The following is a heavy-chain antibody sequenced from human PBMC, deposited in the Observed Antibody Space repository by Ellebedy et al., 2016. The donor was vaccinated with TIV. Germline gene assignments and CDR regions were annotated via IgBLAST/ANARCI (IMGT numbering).Heavy chain of an antibody. CDR2: IYYSGST. D-gene: IGHD5-18*01. CDR3: ARVSDTAMVPVFDY. J-gene: IGHJ4*02. CDR1: GGSISSYY. V-gene: IGHV4-59*01. Sequence: MPSETLSLTCTVPGGSISSYYWSWIRQPPGKGLGWIGYIYYSGSTNYNPSLKSRVTISVDTSKNQFSLKLSSVTAADTAVYYCARVSDTAMVPVFDYWGQGTLVTVSS.